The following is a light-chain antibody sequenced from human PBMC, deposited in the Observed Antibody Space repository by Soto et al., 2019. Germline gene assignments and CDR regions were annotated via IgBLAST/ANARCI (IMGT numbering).Light chain of an antibody. CDR2: DVT. J-gene: IGLJ1*01. CDR3: SSFTSTFTLV. V-gene: IGLV2-14*03. Sequence: QSVLTQPASVSGSPGQSITISCTGTSSDVGAYDYVSWYQQHPGKAPKLLIYDVTTRPSGVSNRFSGSKSGNTASLTISGLETDDEDEYYCSSFTSTFTLVFGTGTKVTVL. CDR1: SSDVGAYDY.